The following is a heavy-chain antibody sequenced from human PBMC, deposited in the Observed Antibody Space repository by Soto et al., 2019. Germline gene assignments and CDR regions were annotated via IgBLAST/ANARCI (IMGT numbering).Heavy chain of an antibody. CDR2: IYYSGTT. V-gene: IGHV4-30-4*01. D-gene: IGHD3-16*01. CDR1: GVSINDGDYY. Sequence: QVRLQESGPGLVKPSQTLSLTCNVSGVSINDGDYYWSWLRQPPGKCLEWIGSIYYSGTTHYNPSVESRITVSVDLSKNQFSLRLNSVTAADTAVYYCAIGGRGFLGGWFDPWGQGTLVTVS. J-gene: IGHJ5*02. CDR3: AIGGRGFLGGWFDP.